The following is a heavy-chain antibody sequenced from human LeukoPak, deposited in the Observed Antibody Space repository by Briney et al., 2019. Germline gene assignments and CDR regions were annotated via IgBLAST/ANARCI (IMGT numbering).Heavy chain of an antibody. CDR2: MSGSGAGT. V-gene: IGHV3-23*01. CDR1: GLSFSSYA. D-gene: IGHD3-22*01. J-gene: IGHJ4*02. Sequence: GGSLRLSCAASGLSFSSYAMNWVRQAPGKGLEWVSGMSGSGAGTGYADSVKGRFTISRDNSKNTLYLQMNSLRVEDTAVYYCAKSLGGYYDSGGYYSDGGYLDYWGQGTLATVSS. CDR3: AKSLGGYYDSGGYYSDGGYLDY.